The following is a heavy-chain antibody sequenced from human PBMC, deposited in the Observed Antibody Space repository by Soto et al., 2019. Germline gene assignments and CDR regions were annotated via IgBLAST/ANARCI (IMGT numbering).Heavy chain of an antibody. CDR1: GGTFSSYT. Sequence: SVKVSCKASGGTFSSYTISWVRQAPGQGLEWMGRIIPILGIANYAQKFQGRVTITADKSTSTAYMELSSLRSEDTAVYYCARDIRPTVTTNLNDYWGQGTLVTVSS. CDR3: ARDIRPTVTTNLNDY. D-gene: IGHD4-17*01. CDR2: IIPILGIA. V-gene: IGHV1-69*04. J-gene: IGHJ4*02.